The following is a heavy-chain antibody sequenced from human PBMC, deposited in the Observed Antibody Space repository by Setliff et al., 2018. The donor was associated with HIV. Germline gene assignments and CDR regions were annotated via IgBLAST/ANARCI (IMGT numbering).Heavy chain of an antibody. D-gene: IGHD6-19*01. V-gene: IGHV4-34*01. Sequence: SETLSLTCAVYGGSFSGYYWSWIRQPPGKGLEWIGEINHSGSTNYNPSLKSRLTISVDTSKNQFSLRLSSVIAADTAVYYCARGPPGSSIGWYVGYWGQGTLVTVSS. CDR1: GGSFSGYY. CDR2: INHSGST. CDR3: ARGPPGSSIGWYVGY. J-gene: IGHJ4*02.